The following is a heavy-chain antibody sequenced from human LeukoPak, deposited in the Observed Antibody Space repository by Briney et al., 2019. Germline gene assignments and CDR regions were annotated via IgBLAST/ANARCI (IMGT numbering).Heavy chain of an antibody. CDR1: GFTFSSYW. D-gene: IGHD1-26*01. Sequence: GGSLRLSCAASGFTFSSYWMSWVRQAPGKGLEWVANIKQDGSEKYYVDSVKGRFTISRDNAKNSLYLQMNSLRAEDTAVYYCARKGGGEWELLYYFDYWGQGTLVTVSS. J-gene: IGHJ4*02. CDR2: IKQDGSEK. V-gene: IGHV3-7*01. CDR3: ARKGGGEWELLYYFDY.